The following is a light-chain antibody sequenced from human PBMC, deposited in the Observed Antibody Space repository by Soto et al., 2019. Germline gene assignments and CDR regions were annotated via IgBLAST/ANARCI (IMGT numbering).Light chain of an antibody. CDR3: QQSYSTPRGT. Sequence: DIQMTQSPSSLSASVGDRVTITCRASQTISTYLNCYQQKPGKAPRLLIYDASSLLSGVPSRFSGSGSGTDFTLTIASLQPEDFATYYCQQSYSTPRGTFGQGTKVEIK. V-gene: IGKV1-39*01. CDR2: DAS. CDR1: QTISTY. J-gene: IGKJ1*01.